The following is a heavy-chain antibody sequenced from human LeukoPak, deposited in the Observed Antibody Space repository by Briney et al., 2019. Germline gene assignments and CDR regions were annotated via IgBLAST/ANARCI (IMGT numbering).Heavy chain of an antibody. J-gene: IGHJ4*02. Sequence: GGSLRLSCAASGFTFSIYTMNWVRQAPGKGLEWVSSISRSSSYIYYADSLKGRFTVSRDNAENSLYLQINSLRAEDTAVYYCARNQRSSLSHFDYWGQGTLVTVSS. CDR1: GFTFSIYT. D-gene: IGHD6-6*01. CDR2: ISRSSSYI. CDR3: ARNQRSSLSHFDY. V-gene: IGHV3-21*01.